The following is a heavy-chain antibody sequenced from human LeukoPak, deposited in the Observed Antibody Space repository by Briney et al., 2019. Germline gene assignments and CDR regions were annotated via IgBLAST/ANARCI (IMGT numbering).Heavy chain of an antibody. CDR1: GGSISSSSYY. CDR3: ASRAGTMVRGVIIAGWFDP. J-gene: IGHJ5*02. D-gene: IGHD3-10*01. V-gene: IGHV4-39*01. CDR2: IYYSGST. Sequence: SETLSLTCTVSGGSISSSSYYWGWIRQPPGKGLEWIGSIYYSGSTYYNPSLKSRVTISVDTSKNQFFLKLSSVTAADTAVYYCASRAGTMVRGVIIAGWFDPWGQGTLSPSPQ.